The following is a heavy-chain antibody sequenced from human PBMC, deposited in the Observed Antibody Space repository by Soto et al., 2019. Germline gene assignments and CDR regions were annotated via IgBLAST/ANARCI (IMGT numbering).Heavy chain of an antibody. Sequence: QVQLVQSGAEVKKPGASVKVSCKASGYTFTSYAMHWVRQAPGQRVEWMGWMNAGNGNTKYSQKFQGRVTITRDTSAITAYMEMSSLRSEDTALYYCARDQELRFLEWFGRGYYYYMDVWGKGTTVTVSS. J-gene: IGHJ6*03. D-gene: IGHD3-3*01. CDR2: MNAGNGNT. CDR3: ARDQELRFLEWFGRGYYYYMDV. V-gene: IGHV1-3*01. CDR1: GYTFTSYA.